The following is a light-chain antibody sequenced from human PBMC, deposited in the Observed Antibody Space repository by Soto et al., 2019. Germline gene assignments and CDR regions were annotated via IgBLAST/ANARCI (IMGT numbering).Light chain of an antibody. CDR3: QQYGSSPPT. Sequence: EIVLTQSPGTLSLSPGEGATLSCMASQSVMSRYIAWYQQRPGQAPRLLIYGASNRATGSPDRISGSGSGTEFTLTISRLEPEGFAVYYCQQYGSSPPTFGQGTKVDIK. CDR1: QSVMSRY. V-gene: IGKV3-20*01. J-gene: IGKJ1*01. CDR2: GAS.